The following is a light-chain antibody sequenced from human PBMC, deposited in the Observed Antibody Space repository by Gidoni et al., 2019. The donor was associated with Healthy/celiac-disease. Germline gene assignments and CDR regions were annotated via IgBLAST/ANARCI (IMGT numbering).Light chain of an antibody. J-gene: IGLJ2*01. CDR2: SNN. V-gene: IGLV1-44*01. CDR3: AAWDDSLNAVV. CDR1: SSNIGSNP. Sequence: PGQRVTISCSGSSSNIGSNPVNWYQQLPGTAPKLLIYSNNQRPSGVPDRFSGSKSGTSASLAISGLQSEDEADYYCAAWDDSLNAVVFGGGTKLTVL.